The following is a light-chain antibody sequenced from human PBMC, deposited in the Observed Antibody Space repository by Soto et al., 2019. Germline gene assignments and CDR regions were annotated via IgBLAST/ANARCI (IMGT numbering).Light chain of an antibody. CDR3: QQYTGPPTT. J-gene: IGKJ5*01. CDR2: AAS. Sequence: TQSRGTPAFSPGSRGTLSCXXSQTVSSSFLAWYQQTPGQAPRLLIYAASSRATGIPDRFSGSGSGTDFTLTITRLEPEDSAVYFCQQYTGPPTTFGQGTRLEIK. V-gene: IGKV3-20*01. CDR1: QTVSSSF.